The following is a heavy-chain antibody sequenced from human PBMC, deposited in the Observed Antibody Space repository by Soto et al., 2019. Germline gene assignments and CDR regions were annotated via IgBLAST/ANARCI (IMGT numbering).Heavy chain of an antibody. D-gene: IGHD3-22*01. CDR1: GFTFSSHG. V-gene: IGHV3-30*03. Sequence: GGSLRLSCSASGFTFSSHGMHWIRQAPGKGLEWVAVLSFDGHHKYFADSVKGRFTISRDNSRSTLYLHMNSLRVEDTAVYYCARVGPWVPYYYDSSPYTFENWFDPWGQGTLVTV. CDR3: ARVGPWVPYYYDSSPYTFENWFDP. CDR2: LSFDGHHK. J-gene: IGHJ5*02.